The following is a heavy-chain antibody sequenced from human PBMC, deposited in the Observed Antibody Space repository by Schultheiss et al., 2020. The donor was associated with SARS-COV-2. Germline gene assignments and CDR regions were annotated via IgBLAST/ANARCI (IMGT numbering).Heavy chain of an antibody. CDR1: GGSISRSGYY. Sequence: SETLSLTCTVSGGSISRSGYYWGWIRQPPGRGLEWIGYIYYSGNTNYNPSLKSRVTISIDTSKNQISLKVKYVTAADTAMYYCARDDRYSGSGWFDPWGQGTLVTVSS. D-gene: IGHD1-26*01. CDR3: ARDDRYSGSGWFDP. V-gene: IGHV4-61*08. J-gene: IGHJ5*02. CDR2: IYYSGNT.